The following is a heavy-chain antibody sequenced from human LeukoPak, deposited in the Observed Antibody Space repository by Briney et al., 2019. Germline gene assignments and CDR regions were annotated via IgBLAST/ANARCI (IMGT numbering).Heavy chain of an antibody. Sequence: PGGSLRLSCAASGFTFSGYAMHWVRQAPGKGLEYVSAISSNGVSTYYANSVKGRFTISRDNSKNTLYLQMGSLRAEDMAVYYCARANVVVPAAIGKYGMDVWGQGTTVTVSS. V-gene: IGHV3-64*01. CDR1: GFTFSGYA. J-gene: IGHJ6*02. D-gene: IGHD2-2*02. CDR2: ISSNGVST. CDR3: ARANVVVPAAIGKYGMDV.